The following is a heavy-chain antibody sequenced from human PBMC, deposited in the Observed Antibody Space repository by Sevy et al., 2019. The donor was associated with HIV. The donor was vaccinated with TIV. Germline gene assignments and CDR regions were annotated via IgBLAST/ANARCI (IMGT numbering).Heavy chain of an antibody. J-gene: IGHJ3*02. V-gene: IGHV6-1*01. Sequence: SQTLSLTCAISGDSVSSNSAAWNWIRQSPSRGLEWLGRTYYRSKWYNDYAVSVKSRITINPDTSKNQFSLQLNSVTAEDTAVYYCARVIRTYCGGDCDRFDAFDIWGQGTMVTVSS. D-gene: IGHD2-21*01. CDR1: GDSVSSNSAA. CDR3: ARVIRTYCGGDCDRFDAFDI. CDR2: TYYRSKWYN.